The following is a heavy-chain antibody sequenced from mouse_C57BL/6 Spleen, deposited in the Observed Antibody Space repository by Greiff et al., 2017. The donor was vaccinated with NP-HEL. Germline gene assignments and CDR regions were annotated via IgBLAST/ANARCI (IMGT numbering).Heavy chain of an antibody. CDR2: ISYDGSN. Sequence: EVQLQESGPGLVKPSQSLSLTCSVTGYSITSGYYWNWIRQFPGNKLEWMGYISYDGSNNYNPSLKNRISITRDTSKNQFFLKLNSVTTEDTATYYCARDYGSHFDYWGQGTTLTVSS. CDR1: GYSITSGYY. CDR3: ARDYGSHFDY. D-gene: IGHD1-1*01. J-gene: IGHJ2*01. V-gene: IGHV3-6*01.